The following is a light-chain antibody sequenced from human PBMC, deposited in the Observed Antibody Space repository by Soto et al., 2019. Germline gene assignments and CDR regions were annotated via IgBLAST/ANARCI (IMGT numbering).Light chain of an antibody. CDR3: AAWDDSLNGPF. V-gene: IGLV1-44*01. Sequence: QSVLTQPPSASGTPGQRVTISCSGSNSNIGSNTVEWYQQVPGKAPKLLISSNNQRPSGVPDRFSVSKSGTSASLAISGLQSEDEAHYYCAAWDDSLNGPFFGTGTKVTVL. CDR1: NSNIGSNT. J-gene: IGLJ1*01. CDR2: SNN.